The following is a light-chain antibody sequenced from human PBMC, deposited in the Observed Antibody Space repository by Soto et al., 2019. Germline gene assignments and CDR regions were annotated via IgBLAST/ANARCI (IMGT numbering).Light chain of an antibody. Sequence: QSVLTQPRSVSGSPGQSVTISCTGTSSDVGRYSFVSWYQQHPGKAPKLILYDIYKRPSGVPDRFSGSKSGNTASLTISGLQAEDETDYYCCSHAGNSAVFGTGTKVTVL. V-gene: IGLV2-11*01. CDR1: SSDVGRYSF. CDR3: CSHAGNSAV. J-gene: IGLJ1*01. CDR2: DIY.